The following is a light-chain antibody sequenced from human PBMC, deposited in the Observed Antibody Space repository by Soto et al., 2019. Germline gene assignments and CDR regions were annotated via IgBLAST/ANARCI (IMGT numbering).Light chain of an antibody. V-gene: IGKV3-11*01. Sequence: EIVLTQSPATLSLSPGERATLSCRASQSVGDYLGWYQQKPGQAPRLLIYDASQRATGVPARFSASGSGTDLTLTSSSLEPEDFAIYYCQQREDWPRAFGGGTKVEFK. CDR2: DAS. J-gene: IGKJ4*01. CDR3: QQREDWPRA. CDR1: QSVGDY.